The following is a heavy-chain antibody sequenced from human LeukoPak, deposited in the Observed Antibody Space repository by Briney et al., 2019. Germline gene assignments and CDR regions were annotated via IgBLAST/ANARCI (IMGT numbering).Heavy chain of an antibody. Sequence: ASVKVSCKTSGYSFTGYYIHWVRQAPGQGLEWMGRINPNSGGPNYGQKFQGTVTMTRDTSISTAYLELSNLRSDDTAAYYCVRENIYGFYFDYGGGGSLVTVPS. D-gene: IGHD3/OR15-3a*01. CDR3: VRENIYGFYFDY. V-gene: IGHV1-2*06. J-gene: IGHJ4*02. CDR1: GYSFTGYY. CDR2: INPNSGGP.